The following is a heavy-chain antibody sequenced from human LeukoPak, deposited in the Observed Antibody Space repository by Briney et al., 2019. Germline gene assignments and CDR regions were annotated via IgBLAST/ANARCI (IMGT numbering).Heavy chain of an antibody. D-gene: IGHD4-17*01. Sequence: GGSLRLSCAASGFTFRSYNMNWVRQAPGKGLEWVSYITGGSTTIYYADSVKGQFTISRDNAKNSLYLQMNSLRAEDTAVYYCARDYSTVTTFFDYWGQGTLVTVSS. CDR3: ARDYSTVTTFFDY. CDR1: GFTFRSYN. CDR2: ITGGSTTI. V-gene: IGHV3-48*01. J-gene: IGHJ4*02.